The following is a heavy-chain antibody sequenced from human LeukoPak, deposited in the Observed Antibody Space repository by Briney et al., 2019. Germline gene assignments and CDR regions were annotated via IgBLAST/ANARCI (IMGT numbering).Heavy chain of an antibody. D-gene: IGHD3-10*01. CDR2: INHSGTT. CDR3: ARRRSGKNWFDP. Sequence: PSETLSLTCTVSSGSISSGDYYWGWVRQPPGEGLEWIASINHSGTTFYNPSLKSRVTISVDTSENQFSLKLSSVTAADTALYYCARRRSGKNWFDPWGQGTLVTVSS. CDR1: SGSISSGDYY. V-gene: IGHV4-39*01. J-gene: IGHJ5*02.